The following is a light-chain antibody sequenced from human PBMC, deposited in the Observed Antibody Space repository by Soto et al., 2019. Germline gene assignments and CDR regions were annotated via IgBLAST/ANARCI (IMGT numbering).Light chain of an antibody. J-gene: IGKJ1*01. CDR2: DAS. CDR3: QQYGSSPRT. Sequence: EIFMTQSPSNLSLSPVERATLSCRASQTIDNTLAWYQRKPGQAPRLLIYDASSRATGIPDRFSGSGSGTDFTLTISRLEPEDFAVYYCQQYGSSPRTFGQGTKVDIK. CDR1: QTIDNT. V-gene: IGKV3-20*01.